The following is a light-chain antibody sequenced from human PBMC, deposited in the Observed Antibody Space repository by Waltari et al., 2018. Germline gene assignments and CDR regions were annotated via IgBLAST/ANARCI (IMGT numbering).Light chain of an antibody. Sequence: DIVMTQSPDSLAVSLGERATVNCKSSQSVLFSSDNKNYLAWYQQKQGQPPKVLIYWASTQESGVPDRFSGSGSGTDFTLTISSLQAEDVAVYYCQQYYSNEVTFGGGTKVGSN. V-gene: IGKV4-1*01. CDR2: WAS. CDR1: QSVLFSSDNKNY. J-gene: IGKJ4*01. CDR3: QQYYSNEVT.